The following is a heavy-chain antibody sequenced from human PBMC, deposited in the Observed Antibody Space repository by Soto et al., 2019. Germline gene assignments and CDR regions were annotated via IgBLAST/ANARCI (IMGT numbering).Heavy chain of an antibody. Sequence: ASVKVSCKASGYTFTSYGISWVRQAPGQGLEWMGWISAYNGNTNYAQKLRGRVTMTTDTSTSTAYMELRSLRSDDTAVYYCAREKGVVRDIFYYYYGMDVWGQGTTVTVSS. CDR2: ISAYNGNT. V-gene: IGHV1-18*04. CDR1: GYTFTSYG. D-gene: IGHD2-2*01. CDR3: AREKGVVRDIFYYYYGMDV. J-gene: IGHJ6*02.